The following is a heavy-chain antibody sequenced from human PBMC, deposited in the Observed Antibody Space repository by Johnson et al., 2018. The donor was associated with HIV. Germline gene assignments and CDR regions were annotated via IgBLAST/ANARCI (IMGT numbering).Heavy chain of an antibody. D-gene: IGHD1-1*01. CDR2: IGTAGDT. J-gene: IGHJ3*02. CDR3: ARGYTWNDVSI. V-gene: IGHV3-13*01. Sequence: SLRLSCAASGFTFSSYDMHWVRQATGKGLEWVSAIGTAGDTYFADSVKGRFTISRDNFKNTVYLQMNSLRTVDTAVYYCARGYTWNDVSIWGQGTMVTVSS. CDR1: GFTFSSYD.